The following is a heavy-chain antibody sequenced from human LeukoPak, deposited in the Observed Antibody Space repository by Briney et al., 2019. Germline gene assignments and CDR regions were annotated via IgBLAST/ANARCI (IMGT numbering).Heavy chain of an antibody. Sequence: RPGGSLRLSCAASGFTFSDYYMSWIRQAPGKGLEWVSYISGSGGSTYYADSVKGRFTISRDNSKNTLYLQMNSLGAEDTAVYYCAKDLLRFLEWYTYYFDYWGQGTLVTVSS. CDR3: AKDLLRFLEWYTYYFDY. CDR2: ISGSGGST. J-gene: IGHJ4*02. D-gene: IGHD3-3*01. V-gene: IGHV3-23*01. CDR1: GFTFSDYY.